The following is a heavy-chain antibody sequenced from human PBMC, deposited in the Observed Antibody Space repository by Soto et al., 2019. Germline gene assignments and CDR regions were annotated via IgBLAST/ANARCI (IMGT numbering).Heavy chain of an antibody. V-gene: IGHV1-69*04. CDR1: GGTFSSYT. D-gene: IGHD6-19*01. CDR3: ARDPYSSRWYVFDI. Sequence: GASVKVSCKASGGTFSSYTISWVRQAPGQGLEWMGRIIPIPGIANYAQKFQGRVTITADKSTSTAYMELSSLRSEDTAVYYCARDPYSSRWYVFDIWGQGTMVTVSS. J-gene: IGHJ3*02. CDR2: IIPIPGIA.